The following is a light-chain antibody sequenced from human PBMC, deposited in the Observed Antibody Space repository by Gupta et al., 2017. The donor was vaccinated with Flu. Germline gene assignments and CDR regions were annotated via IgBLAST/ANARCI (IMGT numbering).Light chain of an antibody. CDR2: DAS. CDR3: HQRSSSLGT. Sequence: VLHPSPAPLSLSPGENAPLSCKASQTVSEYLAWYQHKPGQAPRLLIFDASNRANGVPTRFSGSGSGTDFTLTISRLEPEDFAVYYCHQRSSSLGTFGQGTKVAIK. CDR1: QTVSEY. J-gene: IGKJ1*01. V-gene: IGKV3-11*01.